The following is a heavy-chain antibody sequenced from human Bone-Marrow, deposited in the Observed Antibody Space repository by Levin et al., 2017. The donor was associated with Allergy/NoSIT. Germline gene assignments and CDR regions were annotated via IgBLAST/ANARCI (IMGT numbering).Heavy chain of an antibody. Sequence: GESLKISCATSGFNFRTSYMSWGRQAPGKGLEWVGRIKDKGEGGTIDYAAAVKGRFIISRDDLSNTLFLQMNSLHIEDTAVYFCAQGDFMDYWGQGTLVSVSS. V-gene: IGHV3-15*01. D-gene: IGHD3-16*01. J-gene: IGHJ4*02. CDR1: GFNFRTSY. CDR3: AQGDFMDY. CDR2: IKDKGEGGTI.